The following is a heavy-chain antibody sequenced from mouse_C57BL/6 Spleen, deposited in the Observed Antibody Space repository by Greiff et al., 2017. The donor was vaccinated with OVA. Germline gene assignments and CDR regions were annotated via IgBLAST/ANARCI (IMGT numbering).Heavy chain of an antibody. Sequence: EVMLVESGPELVKPGDSVKISCKASGYSFTGYFMNWVMQSHGKSLEWIGRINPYNGDTFYNQKFKGKATLTVDKSSSTAHMELRSLTSEDSAVYYCARGYGSPYWYFDVWGTGTTVTVSS. J-gene: IGHJ1*03. CDR2: INPYNGDT. D-gene: IGHD1-1*01. CDR3: ARGYGSPYWYFDV. CDR1: GYSFTGYF. V-gene: IGHV1-20*01.